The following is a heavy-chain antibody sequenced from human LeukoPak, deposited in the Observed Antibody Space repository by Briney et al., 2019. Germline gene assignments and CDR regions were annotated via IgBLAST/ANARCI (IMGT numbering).Heavy chain of an antibody. CDR3: AKDQALIHTAFDY. V-gene: IGHV3-9*01. CDR2: ISWNSGSR. D-gene: IGHD3-16*01. J-gene: IGHJ4*02. Sequence: GGSLRLSCAASGFTFDDYAMHWVRQAPGKGLEWVAGISWNSGSRHYADSVKGRFTISRDTAKSSLYLQMNGLRGDDSALYYCAKDQALIHTAFDYWGQGTLVTVSS. CDR1: GFTFDDYA.